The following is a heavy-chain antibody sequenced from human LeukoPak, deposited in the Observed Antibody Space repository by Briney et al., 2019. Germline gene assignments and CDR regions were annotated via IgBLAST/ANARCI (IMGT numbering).Heavy chain of an antibody. CDR3: ARLPRYYDFWIGYYGGSYMDV. CDR2: IIPILGIA. Sequence: ASVKVSCKASGGTFSSYTISWVRQAPGQGLEWMGRIIPILGIANYAQKFQGRVTITADKSTSTAYMELSSLRSEDTAVYYCARLPRYYDFWIGYYGGSYMDVWGKGTTVTVSS. J-gene: IGHJ6*03. CDR1: GGTFSSYT. D-gene: IGHD3-3*01. V-gene: IGHV1-69*02.